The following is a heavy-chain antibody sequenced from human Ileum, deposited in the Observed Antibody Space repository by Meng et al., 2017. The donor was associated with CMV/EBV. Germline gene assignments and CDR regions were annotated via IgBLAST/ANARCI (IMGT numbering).Heavy chain of an antibody. CDR2: IDSDGSST. CDR1: GFTFRSYW. V-gene: IGHV3-74*01. D-gene: IGHD6-6*01. Sequence: GGSRRLSGAASGFTFRSYWMHWVRQAPGKGLVWVSDIDSDGSSTTYADSVKGRFTISRANAKNPLYLQLSGLRAADTAVYYCAREAQYGTSSSRFDYWGQGTLVTVSS. J-gene: IGHJ4*02. CDR3: AREAQYGTSSSRFDY.